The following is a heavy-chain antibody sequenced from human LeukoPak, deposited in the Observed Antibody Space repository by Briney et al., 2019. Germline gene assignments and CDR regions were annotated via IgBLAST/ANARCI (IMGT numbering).Heavy chain of an antibody. J-gene: IGHJ4*02. CDR1: GYTFTSYG. CDR2: ISAYNGNT. D-gene: IGHD3-22*01. Sequence: ASVKVSCKASGYTFTSYGISWVRQAPGQGLEWMGWISAYNGNTNYAQKFQGRVTMTEDTSTDTAYMELSSLRSEDTAVYYCATDLSYYDSNGYSFDYWGQGTLVTVSS. V-gene: IGHV1-18*01. CDR3: ATDLSYYDSNGYSFDY.